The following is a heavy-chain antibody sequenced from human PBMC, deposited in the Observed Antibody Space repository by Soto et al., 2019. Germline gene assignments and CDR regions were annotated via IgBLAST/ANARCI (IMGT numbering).Heavy chain of an antibody. V-gene: IGHV1-18*01. CDR2: ISGYNANT. J-gene: IGHJ4*02. CDR1: GYTFSNYG. Sequence: QVQLVQSGGEVKKPGASVKVSCKASGYTFSNYGITWVRQAPGQGLEWMGWISGYNANTIYAQKFGGRVTMTKDTNTAYMELRNLRFDDTAVYFCARERPWEPLPYWGQGTPVIVSS. CDR3: ARERPWEPLPY. D-gene: IGHD1-26*01.